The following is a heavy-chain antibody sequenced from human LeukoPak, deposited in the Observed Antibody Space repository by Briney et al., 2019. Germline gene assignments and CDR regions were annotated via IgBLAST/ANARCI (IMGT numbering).Heavy chain of an antibody. Sequence: PGGSLRLSCADSGFTFSSYWMHWVRQAPGKGLVWVSRINSDGSSTSYADSVKGRFTISRDNAKNTLYLQMNSLRAEDTAVYYCARERKISPGWFDPWGQGTLVTVSS. V-gene: IGHV3-74*01. CDR2: INSDGSST. J-gene: IGHJ5*02. CDR1: GFTFSSYW. CDR3: ARERKISPGWFDP.